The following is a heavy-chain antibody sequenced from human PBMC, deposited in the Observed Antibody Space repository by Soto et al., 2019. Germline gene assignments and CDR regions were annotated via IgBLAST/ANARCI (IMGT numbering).Heavy chain of an antibody. CDR3: ARDPPSPYYYDSSGYGLFDY. CDR2: ISAYNGNT. D-gene: IGHD3-22*01. CDR1: GYTFTSYG. V-gene: IGHV1-18*04. J-gene: IGHJ4*02. Sequence: ASVKVSCKASGYTFTSYGISWVRQAPGQGLEWMGWISAYNGNTNYAQKLQGRVTMTTDTSTSTAYMELRSLRSDDTAVYYCARDPPSPYYYDSSGYGLFDYWGQGTLVTVSS.